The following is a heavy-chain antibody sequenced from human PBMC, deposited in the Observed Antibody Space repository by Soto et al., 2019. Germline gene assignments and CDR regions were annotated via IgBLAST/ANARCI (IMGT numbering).Heavy chain of an antibody. CDR2: IRSKANSYAT. J-gene: IGHJ4*02. CDR3: TSTVDTAMVYFDY. D-gene: IGHD5-18*01. Sequence: GGSLRLSCAASGFTFSGSAMHWVRQASGKGLEWVGRIRSKANSYATAYAASVKGRFTISRDDSKNTAYLQMNSLKTEDTAVYYCTSTVDTAMVYFDYWGQGTLVTVSS. CDR1: GFTFSGSA. V-gene: IGHV3-73*01.